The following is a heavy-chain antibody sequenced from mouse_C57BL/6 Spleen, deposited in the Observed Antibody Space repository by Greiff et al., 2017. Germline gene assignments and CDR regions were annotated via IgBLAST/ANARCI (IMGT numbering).Heavy chain of an antibody. Sequence: EVQRVESGGGLVKPGGSLKLSCAASGFTFSDYGMHWVRQAPEKGLEWVAYISSGSSTIYYADTVKGRFTISRDNAKNTLFLQMTSLRSEDTAMYYCARDIGSFDYWGQGTTLTVSS. D-gene: IGHD2-14*01. V-gene: IGHV5-17*01. CDR3: ARDIGSFDY. J-gene: IGHJ2*01. CDR2: ISSGSSTI. CDR1: GFTFSDYG.